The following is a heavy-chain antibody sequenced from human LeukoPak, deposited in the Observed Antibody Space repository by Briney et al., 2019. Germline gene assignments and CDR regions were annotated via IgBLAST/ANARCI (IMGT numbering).Heavy chain of an antibody. D-gene: IGHD3-16*02. CDR2: INPNSGGT. Sequence: ASVKVSCKASGYTFTGYYLHWVRQAPGQGLEWMGWINPNSGGTNYAQKFQGRVTMTRDTSISTAYMELSSLRSDDTAVYYCARDRDYVWGSYRPLSSKPWGQGTLVTVSS. CDR3: ARDRDYVWGSYRPLSSKP. J-gene: IGHJ5*02. V-gene: IGHV1-2*02. CDR1: GYTFTGYY.